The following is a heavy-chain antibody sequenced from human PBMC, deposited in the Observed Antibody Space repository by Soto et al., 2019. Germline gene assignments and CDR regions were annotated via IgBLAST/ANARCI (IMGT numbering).Heavy chain of an antibody. J-gene: IGHJ6*03. V-gene: IGHV4-4*02. CDR1: GGSISSSNW. Sequence: PSETLSLTCAVSGGSISSSNWWSWVRQPPGKGLEWIGEIYHSGSTNYNPSLKSRVTISVDTSKNQFSLKLSSVTAADTAVYYCARDKTGVQDYYYYMAVWGKGTTVTVSS. CDR2: IYHSGST. D-gene: IGHD1-1*01. CDR3: ARDKTGVQDYYYYMAV.